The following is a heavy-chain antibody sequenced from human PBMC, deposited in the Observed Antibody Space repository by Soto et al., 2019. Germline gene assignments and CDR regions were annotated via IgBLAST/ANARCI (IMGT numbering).Heavy chain of an antibody. D-gene: IGHD3-9*01. CDR3: ANRTLTAGDFDY. CDR2: IYYSGST. CDR1: GGSVSSGSYY. J-gene: IGHJ4*01. V-gene: IGHV4-61*01. Sequence: SETLSLTCTVPGGSVSSGSYYWSWIRQPPGKGLEWIGYIYYSGSTNYNPSLKSRVSIAVDTSMNLFFLKLSSVAAAESALYTGANRTLTAGDFDYWGHGTLVTVSS.